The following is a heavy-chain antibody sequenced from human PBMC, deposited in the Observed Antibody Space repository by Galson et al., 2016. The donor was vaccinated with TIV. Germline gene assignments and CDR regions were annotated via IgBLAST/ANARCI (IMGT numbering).Heavy chain of an antibody. J-gene: IGHJ4*02. CDR1: GYSFTTYW. D-gene: IGHD5-12*01. V-gene: IGHV5-10-1*01. CDR3: ARHRGNMVARFEN. CDR2: IDPRDSYT. Sequence: QSGAEVKKPGESLRISCKGSGYSFTTYWISWVRLMPGKGLEWMGKIDPRDSYTNYNPSLQGRVTLSADKSIGTAYLSWGSLKASDSAIYYCARHRGNMVARFENWGQGTLVTVSS.